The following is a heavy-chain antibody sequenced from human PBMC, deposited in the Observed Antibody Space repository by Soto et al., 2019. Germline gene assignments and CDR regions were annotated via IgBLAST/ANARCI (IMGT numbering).Heavy chain of an antibody. CDR2: VHRSGNS. V-gene: IGHV4-4*02. CDR1: GDSISGPSW. Sequence: QVHLQASGPGLVTPSGTLSLTCIVSGDSISGPSWWNWVRQSPGKGLEWIGEVHRSGNSNYNPSLRSRVSVSLDNPKHQFYLNLISVTAADTATYYCARVRQGCSANSCHFDPSGQGVQVTISS. CDR3: ARVRQGCSANSCHFDP. D-gene: IGHD2-15*01. J-gene: IGHJ5*01.